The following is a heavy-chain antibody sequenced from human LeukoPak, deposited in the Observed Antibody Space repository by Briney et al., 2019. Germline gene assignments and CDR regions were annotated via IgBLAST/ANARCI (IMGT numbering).Heavy chain of an antibody. CDR2: INVGNGNT. CDR3: ATLALTRYSSGWYLSRFDC. CDR1: GYTFTRYA. Sequence: GASVKVSCKASGYTFTRYAIHWVRQAPGQRLEWMGWINVGNGNTQYSQDFQGRVTITRDTSASTAYMELSSLRSDDMAVYYCATLALTRYSSGWYLSRFDCWGQGTLVTVSS. J-gene: IGHJ4*02. V-gene: IGHV1-3*03. D-gene: IGHD6-19*01.